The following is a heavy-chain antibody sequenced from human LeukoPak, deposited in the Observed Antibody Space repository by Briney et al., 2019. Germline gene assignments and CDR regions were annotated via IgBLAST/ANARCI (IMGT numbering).Heavy chain of an antibody. J-gene: IGHJ4*02. D-gene: IGHD5-24*01. CDR1: GGTFSSYA. Sequence: SVKVSCEASGGTFSSYAISWVRQAPGQGLEWMGGIIPIFGTANYAQKFQGRVTITADESTSTAYMELSSLRSEDTAVYYCARESRDGYNFGYWGQGTLVTVSS. V-gene: IGHV1-69*13. CDR2: IIPIFGTA. CDR3: ARESRDGYNFGY.